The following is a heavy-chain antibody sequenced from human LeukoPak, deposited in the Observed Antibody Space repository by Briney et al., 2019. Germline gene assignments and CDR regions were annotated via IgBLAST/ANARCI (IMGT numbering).Heavy chain of an antibody. CDR2: ISSSSSTI. J-gene: IGHJ6*03. D-gene: IGHD2-15*01. V-gene: IGHV3-48*01. Sequence: GGSLRLSCAASGFTFSSYSMNWVRQAPGKWLEWVSYISSSSSTIYYADSVKVRFTISRDNAKNSLYLQMNSLSAEDTAVYYCAKNGDRGAYCSGGTCYPYYYHYMDVWGKGTTVTISS. CDR1: GFTFSSYS. CDR3: AKNGDRGAYCSGGTCYPYYYHYMDV.